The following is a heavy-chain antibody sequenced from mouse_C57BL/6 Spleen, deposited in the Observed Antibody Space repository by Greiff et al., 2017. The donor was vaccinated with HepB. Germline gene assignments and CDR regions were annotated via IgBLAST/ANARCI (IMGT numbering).Heavy chain of an antibody. CDR2: IYPGSGST. CDR3: AITTVVTYFFDS. CDR1: GYTFTNYW. Sequence: QVQLQQPGAELVKPGASVKMSCKASGYTFTNYWITWMKQRPGQGLEWFGDIYPGSGSTNYNEKFKSKATLTVDTSSSTAYVQLSSLTSEDSAVYYGAITTVVTYFFDSWGQGTTLTVSS. V-gene: IGHV1-55*01. J-gene: IGHJ2*01. D-gene: IGHD1-1*01.